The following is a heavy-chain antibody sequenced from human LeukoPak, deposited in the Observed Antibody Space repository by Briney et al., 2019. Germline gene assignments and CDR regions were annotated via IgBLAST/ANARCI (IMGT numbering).Heavy chain of an antibody. CDR3: GYDYVWGSYREPFDY. Sequence: GGSLRLSCAASGFAFNSYSMSWVRQAPGKGLEWVSAISGSGGSTYYADSVKGRFTISRDNSKSTLYLQMNSLRAEDTAVYYCGYDYVWGSYREPFDYWGQGTLVTVSS. J-gene: IGHJ4*02. D-gene: IGHD3-16*02. CDR1: GFAFNSYS. CDR2: ISGSGGST. V-gene: IGHV3-23*01.